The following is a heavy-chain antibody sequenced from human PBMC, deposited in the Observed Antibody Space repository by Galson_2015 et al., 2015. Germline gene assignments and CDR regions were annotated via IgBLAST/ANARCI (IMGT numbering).Heavy chain of an antibody. CDR1: GFTFSSYA. CDR2: ISGSGGGT. Sequence: SLRLSCAASGFTFSSYAMSWLRQAPGKGLEWVSAISGSGGGTYYADSVKGRFTISRDNSKNTLYLQMSSLRAEDTAVYYCANSGSGSGLYYYYMDVWGKRTTVTVSS. J-gene: IGHJ6*03. CDR3: ANSGSGSGLYYYYMDV. D-gene: IGHD3-10*01. V-gene: IGHV3-23*01.